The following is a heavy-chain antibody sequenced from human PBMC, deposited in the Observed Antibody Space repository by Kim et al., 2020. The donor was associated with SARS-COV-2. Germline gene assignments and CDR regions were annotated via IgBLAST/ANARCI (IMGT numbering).Heavy chain of an antibody. CDR1: GFTFSTYA. J-gene: IGHJ2*01. D-gene: IGHD2-21*01. V-gene: IGHV3-23*01. CDR3: AKALKTYWSFDL. Sequence: GGSLRLSCAASGFTFSTYAMSWVRQAPGKGLEWVSSIIGSGISTYHADSVQGRFTISRDISENTVYLQVTSLRAEDTAVYYCAKALKTYWSFDLWGRGTLVTVSS. CDR2: IIGSGIST.